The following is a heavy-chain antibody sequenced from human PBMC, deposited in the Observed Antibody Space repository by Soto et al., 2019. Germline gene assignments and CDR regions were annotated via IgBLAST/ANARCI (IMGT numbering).Heavy chain of an antibody. D-gene: IGHD2-21*01. CDR3: ARSLFRVDY. CDR1: GFTFSSYW. Sequence: LILSCAASGFTFSSYWISWVRQAPGKGLEWVANIKQDGSEKYYVDSVKGRFTISRDNAKNSLYLQMNSLRAEDTAVYYCARSLFRVDYWGQGTLVTVSS. CDR2: IKQDGSEK. V-gene: IGHV3-7*01. J-gene: IGHJ4*02.